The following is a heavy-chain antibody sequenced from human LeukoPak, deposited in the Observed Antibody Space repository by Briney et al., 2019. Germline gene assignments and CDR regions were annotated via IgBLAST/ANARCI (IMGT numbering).Heavy chain of an antibody. CDR3: ARKSTVTTPSGFDP. CDR1: GGSFSGYY. CDR2: INHSGST. D-gene: IGHD4-17*01. Sequence: SETLSLTCAVYGGSFSGYYWSWIRQPPGKGLEWIGEINHSGSTNYNPSLKSRVTISVDTSKNQFSLKLSSVTAADTAVYYCARKSTVTTPSGFDPWGQGTLVTVSS. J-gene: IGHJ5*02. V-gene: IGHV4-34*01.